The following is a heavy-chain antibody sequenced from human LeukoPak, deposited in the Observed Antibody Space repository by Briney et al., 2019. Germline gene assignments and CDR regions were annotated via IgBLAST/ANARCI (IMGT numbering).Heavy chain of an antibody. D-gene: IGHD3-10*01. CDR2: IFSGGNT. CDR3: ARGQEKDDYGSDY. CDR1: GFTVSRNF. J-gene: IGHJ4*02. Sequence: PGGSLRLSCAASGFTVSRNFMTWVRQAPGKGLEWVSFIFSGGNTYYADSVKGRFTISRDNSKNTMYLQMNSLTAEDTAVYYCARGQEKDDYGSDYWGQGTLVTVSS. V-gene: IGHV3-53*05.